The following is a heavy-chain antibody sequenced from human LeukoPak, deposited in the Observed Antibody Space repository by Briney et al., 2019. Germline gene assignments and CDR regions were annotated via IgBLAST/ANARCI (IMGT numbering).Heavy chain of an antibody. CDR3: ARAGGRYSGYVDWFDP. Sequence: SETLSLTCAVYGGSFSGYYWSWIRQPPGKGLEWIGEINHSGSTYYNPSLKSRVTISVDRSKNQFSLKLSSVTAADTAVYYCARAGGRYSGYVDWFDPWGQGTLVTVSS. CDR1: GGSFSGYY. J-gene: IGHJ5*02. V-gene: IGHV4-34*01. CDR2: INHSGST. D-gene: IGHD5-12*01.